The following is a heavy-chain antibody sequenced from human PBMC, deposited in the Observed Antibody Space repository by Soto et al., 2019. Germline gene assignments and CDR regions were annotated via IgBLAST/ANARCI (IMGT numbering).Heavy chain of an antibody. CDR3: ARANWNYAFDAFDI. CDR2: INHSGST. Sequence: SETLSLTCAVYGGSFSCYYWSWIRQPPGKGLEWIGEINHSGSTNYNPSLKSRVTISVDTSKNQFSLKLSSVTAADTAVYYCARANWNYAFDAFDIWGQGTMVTVSS. CDR1: GGSFSCYY. V-gene: IGHV4-34*01. D-gene: IGHD1-7*01. J-gene: IGHJ3*02.